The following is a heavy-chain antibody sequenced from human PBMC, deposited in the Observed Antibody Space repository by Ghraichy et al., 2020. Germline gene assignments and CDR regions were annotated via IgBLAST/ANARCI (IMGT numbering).Heavy chain of an antibody. J-gene: IGHJ4*02. Sequence: GGSLRLSCAASGFTFSSYSMNWVRQAPGKRLEWVSSISSSSSYIYYADSVKGRFTISRDNAKNSLYLQMNSLRAEDTAVYYCARVTEWELLSYFDYWGQGTLVTVSS. V-gene: IGHV3-21*01. CDR1: GFTFSSYS. CDR3: ARVTEWELLSYFDY. D-gene: IGHD1-26*01. CDR2: ISSSSSYI.